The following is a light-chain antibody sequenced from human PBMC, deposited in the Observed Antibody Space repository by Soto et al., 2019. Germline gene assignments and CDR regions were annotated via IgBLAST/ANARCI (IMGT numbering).Light chain of an antibody. CDR3: QQYNSYPWT. J-gene: IGKJ1*01. Sequence: DIQMTQSPSTLSASVGDRVTITCRASQSISSWLAWYQQKPGKAPKLLIYDASSFESGVPSRFSGSGSGTEFTLTISSLQPDDFATYYCQQYNSYPWTFGQGPKVESK. V-gene: IGKV1-5*01. CDR2: DAS. CDR1: QSISSW.